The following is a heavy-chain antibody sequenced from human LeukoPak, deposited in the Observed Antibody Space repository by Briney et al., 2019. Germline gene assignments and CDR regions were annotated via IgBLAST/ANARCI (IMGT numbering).Heavy chain of an antibody. V-gene: IGHV1-69*13. Sequence: SVKVSCKASGGTLSSHAISGVRQAPGQGLEWMGGIIPIFGATNYAQKFQGRVTITADESTSTAYMELSSLRSEDTAVYYCARAPITIPYGGMDVWGKGTTVTVSS. D-gene: IGHD3-9*01. CDR1: GGTLSSHA. CDR2: IIPIFGAT. CDR3: ARAPITIPYGGMDV. J-gene: IGHJ6*04.